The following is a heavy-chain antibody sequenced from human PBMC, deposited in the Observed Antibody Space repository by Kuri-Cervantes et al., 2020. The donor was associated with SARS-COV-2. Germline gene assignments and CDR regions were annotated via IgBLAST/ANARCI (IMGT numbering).Heavy chain of an antibody. Sequence: GESLKISCKASGYTFTGYYMHWVRQMPGKGLEWMGIIYPGDSDTRYSPSFQGQVTISADKSISTAYLQWSSLKASDTAMYYCARRDSSGYYYWGQGTLVTVSS. CDR1: GYTFTGYY. CDR3: ARRDSSGYYY. V-gene: IGHV5-51*01. CDR2: IYPGDSDT. D-gene: IGHD3-22*01. J-gene: IGHJ4*02.